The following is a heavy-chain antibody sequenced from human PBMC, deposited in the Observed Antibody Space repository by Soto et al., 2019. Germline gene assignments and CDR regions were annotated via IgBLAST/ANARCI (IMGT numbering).Heavy chain of an antibody. D-gene: IGHD3-10*01. V-gene: IGHV4-59*08. J-gene: IGHJ3*02. CDR2: IYYSGSP. CDR1: GGSISSYY. Sequence: SETLAPTCTISGGSISSYYRRCVRQPPGKGREWMGYIYYSGSPNYNPPLKSRVTISVDTSKNQFSLKLSSVTAADTAVYYCARTSAWFEDHDAFDIWCQGTMVT. CDR3: ARTSAWFEDHDAFDI.